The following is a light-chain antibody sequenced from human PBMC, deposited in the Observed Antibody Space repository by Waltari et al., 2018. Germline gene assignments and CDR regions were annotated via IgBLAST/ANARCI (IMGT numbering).Light chain of an antibody. CDR2: KAS. CDR3: QQYNSDSHS. J-gene: IGKJ2*01. V-gene: IGKV1-5*03. CDR1: QSISTW. Sequence: DIQTTQSPSSLSASVGDKVTITCRASQSISTWLAWFQLKPGKAPKLLIYKASNLESGLPSRFSGSGSGTEFTLTISSLLPEDFATYYCQQYNSDSHSFGQGTRLEIK.